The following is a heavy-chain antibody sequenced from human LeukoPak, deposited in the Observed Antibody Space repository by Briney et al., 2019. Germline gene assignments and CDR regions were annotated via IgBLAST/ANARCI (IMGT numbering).Heavy chain of an antibody. CDR3: ARGRGATTPFDY. CDR2: IYYSGST. Sequence: PSETLSLTCTVSGVSISSYYWSWIRQPPGKGLEWIGYIYYSGSTNYNPSLMSRVTISVDTSKNQFSLKLRSVTAADTAVYYYARGRGATTPFDYWGQGTLVTVSS. J-gene: IGHJ4*02. V-gene: IGHV4-59*08. CDR1: GVSISSYY. D-gene: IGHD5-12*01.